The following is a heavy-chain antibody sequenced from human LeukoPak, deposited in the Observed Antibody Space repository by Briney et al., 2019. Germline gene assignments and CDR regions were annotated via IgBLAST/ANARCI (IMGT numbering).Heavy chain of an antibody. D-gene: IGHD2-2*01. CDR2: INHSGST. Sequence: PPETLSLTCAVYGGSFSGYYWSWIRQPPGKGLEWIGEINHSGSTNYNPSLKSRVTISVDTSKNQLSLKLSSVTAADTAVYYCARGSSYCSSTSCRSQDFDYWGQGTLVTVSS. CDR1: GGSFSGYY. CDR3: ARGSSYCSSTSCRSQDFDY. V-gene: IGHV4-34*01. J-gene: IGHJ4*02.